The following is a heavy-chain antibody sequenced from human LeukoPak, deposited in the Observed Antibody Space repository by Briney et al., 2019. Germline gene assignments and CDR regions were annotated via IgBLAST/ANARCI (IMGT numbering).Heavy chain of an antibody. CDR2: INHSGST. CDR1: GGSFSGYY. Sequence: SETLSLTCAVYGGSFSGYYWSWIRQPPGKGLEWIGEINHSGSTNYNPSLKSRVTISVDTSKNQFSLQLNSVTPEDAALYYCAKEDYASGWTIKRAIDYWGQGTLVTVSS. V-gene: IGHV4-34*01. CDR3: AKEDYASGWTIKRAIDY. D-gene: IGHD6-25*01. J-gene: IGHJ4*02.